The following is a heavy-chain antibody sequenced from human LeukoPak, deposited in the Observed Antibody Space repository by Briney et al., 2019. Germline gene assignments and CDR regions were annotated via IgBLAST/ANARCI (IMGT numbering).Heavy chain of an antibody. CDR1: GITLSNYG. CDR2: ISDSGGST. CDR3: AKRGVVIRVILVGFHKEAYYFDS. D-gene: IGHD3-22*01. Sequence: PGGSLRLSCAVSGITLSNYGMSWVRQAPGKGLEWVAGISDSGGSTKYADSVKGRFTTSRDNPKNTLYLQMNSLRVEDTAVYFCAKRGVVIRVILVGFHKEAYYFDSWGQGALVTVSS. J-gene: IGHJ4*02. V-gene: IGHV3-23*01.